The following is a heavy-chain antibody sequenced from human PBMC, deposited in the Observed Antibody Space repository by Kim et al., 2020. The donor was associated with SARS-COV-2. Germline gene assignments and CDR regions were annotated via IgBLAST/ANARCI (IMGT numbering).Heavy chain of an antibody. CDR3: ARRGGIVNNYNY. Sequence: SETLSLTCTVSGDSISSRSYYWAWFRQPLGKGLEWIATIYYTGATYYNLSLQSRVTISVDTSKNQFSLNLRSVTATDTAVYYCARRGGIVNNYNYWGQGTLVTVSS. V-gene: IGHV4-39*01. CDR1: GDSISSRSYY. J-gene: IGHJ4*02. CDR2: IYYTGAT. D-gene: IGHD1-1*01.